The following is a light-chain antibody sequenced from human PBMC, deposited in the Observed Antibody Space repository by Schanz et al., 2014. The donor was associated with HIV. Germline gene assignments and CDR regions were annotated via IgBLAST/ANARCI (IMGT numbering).Light chain of an antibody. J-gene: IGKJ4*01. CDR2: GAS. CDR1: QSVSSSY. CDR3: QQCSNSPLT. Sequence: EIVMTQSPVTLSVSPGERATLSCRASQSVSSSYFAWYQQKPGQAPRLLIYGASSRATGIPDRFSGSGSGTDFTLTISRLEPEDFAVYYCQQCSNSPLTFGGGTKVEIK. V-gene: IGKV3-20*01.